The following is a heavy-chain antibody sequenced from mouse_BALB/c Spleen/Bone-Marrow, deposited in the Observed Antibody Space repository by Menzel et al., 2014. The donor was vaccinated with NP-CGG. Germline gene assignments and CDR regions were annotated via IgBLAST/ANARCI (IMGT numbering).Heavy chain of an antibody. J-gene: IGHJ4*01. CDR3: AGAMDY. Sequence: VQLKQSGAELMKPGASVKLSCKATGYTFSSYWIEWVKQRPGQGLEWIGEIIPGSGGTNYNEKFKSKATFTADTSSNTGYMQFNSLTVYDSAVYDCAGAMDYWGQGTSITVSS. V-gene: IGHV1-9*01. CDR2: IIPGSGGT. CDR1: GYTFSSYW.